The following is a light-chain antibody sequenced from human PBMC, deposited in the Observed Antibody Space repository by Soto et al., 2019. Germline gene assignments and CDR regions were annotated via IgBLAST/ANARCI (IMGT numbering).Light chain of an antibody. CDR3: QQYGRSHPIT. CDR2: GTS. Sequence: EIVLTQSPGTLSLSPGERATLSCRASQSLSSNHLGWYLAWYQQNPGHTPRLLIYGTSSKATGIADRFSGSGSGTDFTLTISRLEHEDFAVYYCQQYGRSHPITFGQGTRLEIK. V-gene: IGKV3-20*01. CDR1: QSLSSNHLGWY. J-gene: IGKJ5*01.